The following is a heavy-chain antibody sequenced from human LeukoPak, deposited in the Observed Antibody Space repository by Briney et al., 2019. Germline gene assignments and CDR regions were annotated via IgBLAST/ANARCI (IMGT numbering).Heavy chain of an antibody. D-gene: IGHD1-7*01. CDR3: AKDSLGSELPLRVIDY. J-gene: IGHJ4*02. V-gene: IGHV3-33*06. CDR2: IWEDGTNI. CDR1: GFTFSIYG. Sequence: PGGSLRLSCAASGFTFSIYGMHWVRQAPGKGLDWVASIWEDGTNINYADSVMGRFTISRDNSKNTLYLQMNSLRAEDTAVYYCAKDSLGSELPLRVIDYWGQGTLVTVSS.